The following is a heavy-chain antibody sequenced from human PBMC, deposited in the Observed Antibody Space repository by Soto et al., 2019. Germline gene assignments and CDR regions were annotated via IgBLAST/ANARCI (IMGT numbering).Heavy chain of an antibody. CDR2: IYYSGST. D-gene: IGHD1-1*01. CDR1: GGSISSGDYY. CDR3: AREGIDNWDGMDV. V-gene: IGHV4-30-4*01. J-gene: IGHJ6*02. Sequence: SETLSLTCTVPGGSISSGDYYWSWIRQPPGKGLEWIGYIYYSGSTYYNPSLKSRVTISVDTSKNQFSLKLSSVTAADTAVYYCAREGIDNWDGMDVWGQGTTVTVSS.